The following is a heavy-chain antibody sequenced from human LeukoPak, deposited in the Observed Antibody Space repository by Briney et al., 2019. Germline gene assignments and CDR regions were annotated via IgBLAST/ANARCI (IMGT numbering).Heavy chain of an antibody. J-gene: IGHJ2*01. CDR1: GGSISGYY. D-gene: IGHD2-2*02. V-gene: IGHV4-59*01. CDR2: IYYSGST. Sequence: PSETLSLTCIVSGGSISGYYWSWIRQPPGKGLEWIGSIYYSGSTDYNPSLKSRVIISVDTSKNQFSLKLSSVTAADTAVYYCARDTRYCSSTSCYRNWYFDLWGRGTLVTVSS. CDR3: ARDTRYCSSTSCYRNWYFDL.